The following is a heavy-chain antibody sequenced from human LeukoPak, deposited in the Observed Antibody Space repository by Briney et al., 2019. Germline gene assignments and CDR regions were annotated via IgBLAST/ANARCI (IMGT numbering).Heavy chain of an antibody. CDR2: ISAYNGNT. Sequence: ASVKVSCKASGYTSTRYGISWVRQAPGQGLEWMGWISAYNGNTNYAQKLQGRVTMTTDTSTSTAYMELRSLKSDDTAVYYCARGDDILTGYYTPYWFDPWGQGTLVTVSS. V-gene: IGHV1-18*01. J-gene: IGHJ5*02. CDR3: ARGDDILTGYYTPYWFDP. CDR1: GYTSTRYG. D-gene: IGHD3-9*01.